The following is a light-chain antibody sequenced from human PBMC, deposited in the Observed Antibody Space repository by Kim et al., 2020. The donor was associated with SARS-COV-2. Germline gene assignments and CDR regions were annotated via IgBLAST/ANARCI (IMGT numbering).Light chain of an antibody. V-gene: IGLV3-19*01. J-gene: IGLJ3*02. CDR2: GKN. Sequence: ALGQTVRNKCQGESLRSYYASWYQQKPGQAPVLVIYGKNNRPSGIPDRCSGSSSGNTASLTITGAQAEDEADYYCNSRDSSGNHWVFGGGTQLTVL. CDR1: SLRSYY. CDR3: NSRDSSGNHWV.